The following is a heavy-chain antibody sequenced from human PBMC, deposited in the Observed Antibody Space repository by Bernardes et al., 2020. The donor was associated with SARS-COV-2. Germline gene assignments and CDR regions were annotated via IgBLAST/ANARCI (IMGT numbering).Heavy chain of an antibody. CDR3: ARAYYDFWSGYFTLDRHYWYFDL. V-gene: IGHV4-59*01. Sequence: SETLSLTRTVSGGSISSYYWSWIRQPPGKGLEWIGYIYYSGSTNYNPSLKSRVTISVDTSKNQFSLKLSSVTAADTAVYYCARAYYDFWSGYFTLDRHYWYFDLWGRGTLVTVSS. CDR1: GGSISSYY. D-gene: IGHD3-3*01. CDR2: IYYSGST. J-gene: IGHJ2*01.